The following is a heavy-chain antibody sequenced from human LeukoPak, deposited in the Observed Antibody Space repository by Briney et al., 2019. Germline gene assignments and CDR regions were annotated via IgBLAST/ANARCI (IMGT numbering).Heavy chain of an antibody. J-gene: IGHJ4*02. CDR3: AKDDAVAVAALDY. Sequence: SGGSLRLSCAASGFTFSSYGMHWVRQAPGKGLEWVAVISYDGSNKYYADSVKGRFTISRDNSKNTLYLQMNSLRAEDTAVYYCAKDDAVAVAALDYWGQGTLVTVSS. V-gene: IGHV3-30*18. CDR2: ISYDGSNK. D-gene: IGHD6-19*01. CDR1: GFTFSSYG.